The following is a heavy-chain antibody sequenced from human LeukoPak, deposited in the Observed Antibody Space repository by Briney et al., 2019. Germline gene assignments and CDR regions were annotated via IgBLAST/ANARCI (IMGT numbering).Heavy chain of an antibody. CDR1: GGSISSHY. CDR2: IYYSGST. D-gene: IGHD1-1*01. V-gene: IGHV4-59*11. Sequence: SETLSLTCTVSGGSISSHYWSWIRQPPGKGLEWIGYIYYSGSTNYNPSLKSRVTISVDTSKNQFSLKLSSVTAADTAVYYCARGTTGSDSSFDYWGQGILVTVSS. CDR3: ARGTTGSDSSFDY. J-gene: IGHJ4*02.